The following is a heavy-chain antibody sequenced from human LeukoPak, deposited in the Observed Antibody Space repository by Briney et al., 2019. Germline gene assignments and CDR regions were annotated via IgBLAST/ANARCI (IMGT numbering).Heavy chain of an antibody. Sequence: SETLSLTCAVYGGSFSGFFWTWIRQPPGKGLEWIGEINHSAGANCNPSLKSRVTISIDTSKNQFSLKVDSVTAADTAVYYCARGRIPDDSGSRGDYFDYWGQGTLVTVSS. J-gene: IGHJ4*02. CDR2: INHSAGA. V-gene: IGHV4-34*01. CDR1: GGSFSGFF. D-gene: IGHD3-10*01. CDR3: ARGRIPDDSGSRGDYFDY.